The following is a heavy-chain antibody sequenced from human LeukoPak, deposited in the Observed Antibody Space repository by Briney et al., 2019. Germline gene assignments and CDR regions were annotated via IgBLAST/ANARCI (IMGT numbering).Heavy chain of an antibody. J-gene: IGHJ6*02. CDR1: GGSISSSSYY. Sequence: PSETLSLTCTVSGGSISSSSYYWGWVRQPPGKGLEWIGYIYYTGRTIYNPSVKSRVTISVDTSKNQFSLRLSSVTAADTAMYYCARHPPVPLFENGMDVWGQGTTVTVSS. V-gene: IGHV4-61*05. CDR3: ARHPPVPLFENGMDV. CDR2: IYYTGRT.